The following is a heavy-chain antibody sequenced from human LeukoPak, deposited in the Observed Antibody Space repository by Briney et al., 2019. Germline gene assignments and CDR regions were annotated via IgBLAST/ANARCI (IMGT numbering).Heavy chain of an antibody. Sequence: SETLSLTCTVSGGSISSSSYYWGWIRQPPGKGLEWIGSIYYSGSTYYNPSLKSRVTISVDTSKNQFSLKLSSVTAADTAVYYCARGYGAFDIWGQGTMVTVSS. J-gene: IGHJ3*02. D-gene: IGHD2-15*01. CDR2: IYYSGST. V-gene: IGHV4-39*01. CDR3: ARGYGAFDI. CDR1: GGSISSSSYY.